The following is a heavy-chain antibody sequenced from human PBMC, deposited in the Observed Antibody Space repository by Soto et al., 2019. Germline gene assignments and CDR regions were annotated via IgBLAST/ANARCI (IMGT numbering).Heavy chain of an antibody. V-gene: IGHV3-74*01. CDR1: GFTFIGYW. D-gene: IGHD1-26*01. Sequence: EVQLVESGGGLVQPGGSLRLSCAASGFTFIGYWMHWVRQGPGKGLVWVSRINNDGSDTTYADSVKGRFTISRDNAKNMLHLQMNSLRVDDTAVYYCARDESMVRERWFDPWGQGTLVTVSS. CDR3: ARDESMVRERWFDP. CDR2: INNDGSDT. J-gene: IGHJ5*02.